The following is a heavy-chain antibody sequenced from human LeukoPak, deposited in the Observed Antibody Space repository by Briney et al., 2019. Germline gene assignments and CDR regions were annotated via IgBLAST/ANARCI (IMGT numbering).Heavy chain of an antibody. J-gene: IGHJ4*02. CDR3: ARVWGAIDY. D-gene: IGHD1-26*01. Sequence: GASVKVSCKTSGYTFTNYDINWVRQAAEQGLEWMGWMNPKSGNTGSAQRFQGRVTMTRDTSISTAYMELSSLRSEDTAVYYCARVWGAIDYWGQGTLVTVSS. CDR2: MNPKSGNT. CDR1: GYTFTNYD. V-gene: IGHV1-8*01.